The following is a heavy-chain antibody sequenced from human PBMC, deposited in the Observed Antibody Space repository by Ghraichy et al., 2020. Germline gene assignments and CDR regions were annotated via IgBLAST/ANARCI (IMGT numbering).Heavy chain of an antibody. V-gene: IGHV3-21*01. Sequence: GGSLRLSCAASGFTFNTYTMNWVRQAPGKGLEWVSSISSSSTYTHYADSVKGRFTISRDNAKNSLYLQVNSLRAEDTAVYFCARDVPLGSVMAPFDYWGQGTLVTVSS. J-gene: IGHJ4*02. CDR3: ARDVPLGSVMAPFDY. D-gene: IGHD3-16*01. CDR1: GFTFNTYT. CDR2: ISSSSTYT.